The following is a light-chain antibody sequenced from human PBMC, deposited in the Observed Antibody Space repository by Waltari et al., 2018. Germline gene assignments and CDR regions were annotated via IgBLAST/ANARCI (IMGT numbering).Light chain of an antibody. V-gene: IGKV3-20*01. CDR3: QQYGSSPQT. CDR2: GAS. CDR1: QSVSSSY. J-gene: IGKJ1*01. Sequence: EIVLTQSPGTLSLSPGERATLSCRASQSVSSSYLAWYQQKPGQAPRLIIYGASSRATGIPDRFSGSGSGTDFTLTISRLEPEDFAMYYCQQYGSSPQTFGQGTKVEIK.